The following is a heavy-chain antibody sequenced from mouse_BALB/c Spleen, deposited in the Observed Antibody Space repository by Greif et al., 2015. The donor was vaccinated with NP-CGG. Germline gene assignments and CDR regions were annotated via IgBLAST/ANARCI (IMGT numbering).Heavy chain of an antibody. CDR2: IDTSDSYT. D-gene: IGHD1-1*02. J-gene: IGHJ4*01. V-gene: IGHV1-69*01. Sequence: VQLQQSGAELVMPGASVKMSCKASGYTFTDYWMHWVKQRPGQGLEWIGAIDTSDSYTSYNQKFKGKATLTVDESSSTAYMQLSSLTSEDSAVYYCARTGGYAMDYWGQGTSVTVSS. CDR3: ARTGGYAMDY. CDR1: GYTFTDYW.